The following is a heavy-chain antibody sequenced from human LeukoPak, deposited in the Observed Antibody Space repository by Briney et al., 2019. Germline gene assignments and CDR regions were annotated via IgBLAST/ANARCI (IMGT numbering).Heavy chain of an antibody. CDR3: ARDSLAAAGPFDY. J-gene: IGHJ4*02. D-gene: IGHD6-13*01. CDR1: GGSITSTYSY. V-gene: IGHV4-39*07. CDR2: ISYSGNT. Sequence: SETLSLTCTVSGGSITSTYSYWGWIRQSPGNGLEWVGSISYSGNTYYKPSLKSRVTMSLDTSKNQFSLKLSSVTAADTAVYYCARDSLAAAGPFDYWGQGTLVTVSS.